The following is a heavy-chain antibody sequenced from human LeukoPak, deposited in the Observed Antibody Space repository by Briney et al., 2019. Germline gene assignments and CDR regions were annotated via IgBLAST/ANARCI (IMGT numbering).Heavy chain of an antibody. CDR2: ISNNGGYT. J-gene: IGHJ4*02. V-gene: IGHV3-23*01. CDR3: AKQLGYCSDGSCYFPY. CDR1: DFTFSNFA. D-gene: IGHD2-15*01. Sequence: GGSLRLSCAASDFTFSNFALNWVRQAPGKGLEWVSAISNNGGYTYYADSVQGRFTISRDNSKSTLCLQMNSLRAEDTAVYYCAKQLGYCSDGSCYFPYWGQGTLVTVSS.